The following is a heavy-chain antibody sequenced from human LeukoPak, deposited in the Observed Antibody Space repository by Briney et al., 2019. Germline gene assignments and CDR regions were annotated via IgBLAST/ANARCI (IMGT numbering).Heavy chain of an antibody. CDR1: GGSFSGYY. CDR3: ARAGYDFWSGYSNTFDY. CDR2: INHSGST. D-gene: IGHD3-3*01. V-gene: IGHV4-34*01. J-gene: IGHJ4*02. Sequence: SETLSLTCAVYGGSFSGYYWSWIRQPPGKGLEWIGEINHSGSTNYNPSLKSRVTISVDTSKNQFSLKLSSVTAADTAVYYCARAGYDFWSGYSNTFDYWGQGTLVTVSS.